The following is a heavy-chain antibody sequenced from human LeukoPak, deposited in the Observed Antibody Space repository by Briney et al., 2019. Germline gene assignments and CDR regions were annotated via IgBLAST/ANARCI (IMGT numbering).Heavy chain of an antibody. CDR1: GDSVSSNSVT. CDR3: ARRLTQYDCFDP. D-gene: IGHD2-2*01. Sequence: SQTLSLTCAISGDSVSSNSVTWNWIRQSPSRGLEWLGRTYYRSTWYNDYAVSVRGRITVNPNTSKNQFSLHLNSVTPEDTAVYYCARRLTQYDCFDPWGQGILVTVSS. V-gene: IGHV6-1*01. J-gene: IGHJ5*02. CDR2: TYYRSTWYN.